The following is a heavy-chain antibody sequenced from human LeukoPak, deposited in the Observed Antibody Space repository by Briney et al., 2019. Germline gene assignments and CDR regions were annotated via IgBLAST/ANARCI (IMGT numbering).Heavy chain of an antibody. CDR3: ARICIGIAGVVTNPYYYYYMDV. V-gene: IGHV4-34*01. D-gene: IGHD3-3*01. J-gene: IGHJ6*03. CDR1: GGSFRGYY. Sequence: SETLSLTCAVYGGSFRGYYWSWIRQPPGKGLEWIGEINHRGSTHYNPSLKSRVTISVDTSKNQFSLKLSSVTAADTAVYYCARICIGIAGVVTNPYYYYYMDVWGKGTTVTVSS. CDR2: INHRGST.